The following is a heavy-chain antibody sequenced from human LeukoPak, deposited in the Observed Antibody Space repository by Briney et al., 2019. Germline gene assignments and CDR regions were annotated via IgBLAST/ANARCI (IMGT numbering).Heavy chain of an antibody. CDR3: AXTERPYYYDRGYYFDY. V-gene: IGHV4-59*01. CDR2: IYYSGST. CDR1: GGSISSYY. J-gene: IGHJ4*02. D-gene: IGHD3-22*01. Sequence: SETLSLACTVSGGSISSYYWSWIRQPPGKGLEWIGYIYYSGSTNYNPSLKSRVTISVDTSKNQFSLKLSSVTAADTAVYYCAXTERPYYYDRGYYFDYWGQGTLVTVSS.